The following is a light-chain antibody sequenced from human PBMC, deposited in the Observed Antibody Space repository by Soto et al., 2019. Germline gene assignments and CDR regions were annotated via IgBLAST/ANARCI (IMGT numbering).Light chain of an antibody. CDR1: QTISSW. V-gene: IGKV1-5*03. CDR3: QQYQIDWT. J-gene: IGKJ1*01. CDR2: KAS. Sequence: DIHMTHSPSTLAGSVGDRVTITCRASQTISSWLAWYQQKPGKAPKLLIYKASSLESGVPSRFSGSGSGTEFTLTISSLQPDDFATYYCQQYQIDWTFGQGTKVDI.